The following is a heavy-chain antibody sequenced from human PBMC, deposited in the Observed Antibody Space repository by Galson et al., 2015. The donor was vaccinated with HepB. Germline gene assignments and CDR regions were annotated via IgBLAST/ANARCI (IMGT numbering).Heavy chain of an antibody. J-gene: IGHJ4*02. D-gene: IGHD3-10*01. CDR2: FDPEDGET. CDR1: GYTLTELS. V-gene: IGHV1-24*01. Sequence: SVKVSCKVSGYTLTELSMHWVRQAPGKGLEWMGGFDPEDGETIYAQKFQGRVTMTEDTSTDTAYMELSSLRSEDTAVYYCATAPYYGSGSYPYYWGQGTLVTVSS. CDR3: ATAPYYGSGSYPYY.